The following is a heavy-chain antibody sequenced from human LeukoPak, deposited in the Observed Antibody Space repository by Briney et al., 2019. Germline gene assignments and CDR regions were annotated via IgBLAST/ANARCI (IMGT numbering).Heavy chain of an antibody. D-gene: IGHD2-21*01. CDR1: GYTLISYG. CDR2: ISVYNGNT. V-gene: IGHV1-18*01. Sequence: ASVKVSCKSTGYTLISYGISWVRQAPGQGPEWMGWISVYNGNTHYAQKFQGRVSMTTDTSTSTAYLELRSLKSEDTAIYYCARDASGCGSDCYSDYWGQGTPVIVSS. J-gene: IGHJ4*02. CDR3: ARDASGCGSDCYSDY.